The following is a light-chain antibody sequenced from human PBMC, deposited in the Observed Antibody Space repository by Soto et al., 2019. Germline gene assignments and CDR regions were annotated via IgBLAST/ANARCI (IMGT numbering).Light chain of an antibody. V-gene: IGKV3-15*01. Sequence: EIVMTQSPATLSVSPGERATLSCRASQSVSSNLAWYQQKPGQAPRLLIYGASTRATGIPGRFSGSGSGTDFNLTISSLQSEDFAVYYCQQYNNWPQWTFGQGTKVEIK. CDR2: GAS. J-gene: IGKJ1*01. CDR3: QQYNNWPQWT. CDR1: QSVSSN.